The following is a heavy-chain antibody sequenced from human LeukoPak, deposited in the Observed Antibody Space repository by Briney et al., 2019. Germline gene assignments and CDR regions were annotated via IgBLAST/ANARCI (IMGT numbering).Heavy chain of an antibody. Sequence: GGSLRLSCAASGFMFSSYAMTWVRQAPGKGLEWVSSITYSGGSTYYADSVKGRFTISRDNSKNTLYLQMNSLRAEDTAVYYCARIAVHDAFDIWGQGTMVTVSS. CDR1: GFMFSSYA. V-gene: IGHV3-23*01. CDR2: ITYSGGST. J-gene: IGHJ3*02. CDR3: ARIAVHDAFDI.